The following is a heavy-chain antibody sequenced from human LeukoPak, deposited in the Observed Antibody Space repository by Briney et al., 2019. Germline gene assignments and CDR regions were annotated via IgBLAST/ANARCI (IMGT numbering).Heavy chain of an antibody. V-gene: IGHV3-30*02. J-gene: IGHJ4*02. D-gene: IGHD4-11*01. CDR2: IQSHSTNK. CDR3: AKDADYHPFY. CDR1: GFTFSTYG. Sequence: PGGSLRLSCAASGFTFSTYGMHWVRQAPGRGLEWVAYIQSHSTNKYYADFVKGRFTVSRDNSKNTLYLQMNSLTPEDTAMYYCAKDADYHPFYWGQGTLVSVSS.